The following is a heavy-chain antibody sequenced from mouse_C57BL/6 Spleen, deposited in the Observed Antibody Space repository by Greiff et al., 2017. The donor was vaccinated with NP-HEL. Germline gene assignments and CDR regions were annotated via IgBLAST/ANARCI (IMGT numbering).Heavy chain of an antibody. V-gene: IGHV3-6*01. CDR1: GYSITSGYY. CDR2: ISYDGSN. D-gene: IGHD2-1*01. CDR3: ARDGNYDYYAMDY. Sequence: EVQLQESGPGLVKPSQSLSLTCSVTGYSITSGYYWNWIRQFPGNKLEWMGYISYDGSNNYNPSLKNRISITCDTSKNQFFLKLNSVTTEDTATYYCARDGNYDYYAMDYWGQGTSVTVSS. J-gene: IGHJ4*01.